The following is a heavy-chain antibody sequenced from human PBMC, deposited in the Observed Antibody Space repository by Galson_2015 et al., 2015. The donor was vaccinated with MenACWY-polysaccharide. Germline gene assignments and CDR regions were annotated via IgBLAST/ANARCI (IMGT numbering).Heavy chain of an antibody. Sequence: SLRLSCKASGFTFSSYEMNWVRQAPGQGLEWVAYINGSNGTIYYADYVKGRFTISRDNAKNSLYMQMSSLRAEDTAVYYCERLASSSAWTESDYWGQGTLVTVSS. CDR3: ERLASSSAWTESDY. CDR1: GFTFSSYE. CDR2: INGSNGTI. D-gene: IGHD3/OR15-3a*01. J-gene: IGHJ4*02. V-gene: IGHV3-48*03.